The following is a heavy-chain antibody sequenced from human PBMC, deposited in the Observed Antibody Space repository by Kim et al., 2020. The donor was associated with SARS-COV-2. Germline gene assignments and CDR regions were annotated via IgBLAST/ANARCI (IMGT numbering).Heavy chain of an antibody. J-gene: IGHJ4*02. CDR3: ARSRSSID. Sequence: GSGKTKYSPKFQDRVTITRDTSASTAYMELNSLRSEDTAVYYCARSRSSIDWGQGTLVTVSS. CDR2: GSGKT. V-gene: IGHV1-3*01. D-gene: IGHD6-13*01.